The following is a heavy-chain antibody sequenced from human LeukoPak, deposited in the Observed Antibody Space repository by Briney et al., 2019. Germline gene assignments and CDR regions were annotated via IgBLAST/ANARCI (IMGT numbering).Heavy chain of an antibody. CDR2: ISGDGGTT. CDR1: GLTSDNYF. Sequence: GGSLRLSSAASGLTSDNYFMHWVRQAPGQGLEWVSFISGDGGTTYYRDSVKGRFTISRYNSKNSLYLQLESLRADDTALYFCATSHGWSPDHWGQGTLVTVSS. D-gene: IGHD6-19*01. V-gene: IGHV3-43*02. J-gene: IGHJ4*02. CDR3: ATSHGWSPDH.